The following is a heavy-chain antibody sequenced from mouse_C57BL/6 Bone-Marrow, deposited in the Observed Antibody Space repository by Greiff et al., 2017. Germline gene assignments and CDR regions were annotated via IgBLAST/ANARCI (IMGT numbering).Heavy chain of an antibody. Sequence: QVQLQQPGAELVMPGASVKLSCKASGYTFTSYWMHRVKQRPGQGLEWIGEIDPSDSYTNYNQKFKGKSTLTVDKSSSTAYMQLSSLTSEDSAVYYCASSYYDYDEYFDVWGTGTTVTVSS. CDR3: ASSYYDYDEYFDV. D-gene: IGHD2-4*01. J-gene: IGHJ1*03. CDR2: IDPSDSYT. CDR1: GYTFTSYW. V-gene: IGHV1-69*01.